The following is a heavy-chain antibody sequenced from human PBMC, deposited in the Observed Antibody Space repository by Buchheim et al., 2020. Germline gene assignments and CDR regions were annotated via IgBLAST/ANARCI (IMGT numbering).Heavy chain of an antibody. CDR2: SDSDGSSA. J-gene: IGHJ5*02. CDR3: ARDVPHNWFDP. CDR1: GFTFGNSW. Sequence: VQLVESGGGLVQPGGSLRLSCVASGFTFGNSWMHWVRQAPGKGLVWVSRSDSDGSSAFYADSVKGRFTMSRDNGKNTLYLQMNSLRAEDTAVYYCARDVPHNWFDPWGQGTL. V-gene: IGHV3-74*01.